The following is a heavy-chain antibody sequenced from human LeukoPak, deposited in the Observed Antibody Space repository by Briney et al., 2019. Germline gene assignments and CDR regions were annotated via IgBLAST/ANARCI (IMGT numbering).Heavy chain of an antibody. V-gene: IGHV4-39*01. CDR3: ASPYYDSSGPSDY. Sequence: PSETLSLTCTVSGGSISSSSYYWGWIRQPPGTGLEWIGSIYYSGSTYYNPSLKSRVTISVDTSKNQFSLKLSSVTAADTAVYYCASPYYDSSGPSDYWGQGTLVTVSS. J-gene: IGHJ4*02. D-gene: IGHD3-22*01. CDR1: GGSISSSSYY. CDR2: IYYSGST.